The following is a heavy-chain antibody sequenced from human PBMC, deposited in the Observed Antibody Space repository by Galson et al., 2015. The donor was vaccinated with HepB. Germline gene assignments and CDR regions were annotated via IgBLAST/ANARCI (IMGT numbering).Heavy chain of an antibody. CDR1: GGSISSGGYY. Sequence: TLSLTCTVSGGSISSGGYYWSWIRQHPGKGLEWIGYIYYSGSTYYNPSLKSRVTISVDTSKNQFSLKLSSVTAADTAVYYCARDPLRVEYGMDVWGQGTTVTVSS. CDR2: IYYSGST. CDR3: ARDPLRVEYGMDV. J-gene: IGHJ6*02. V-gene: IGHV4-31*03. D-gene: IGHD5/OR15-5a*01.